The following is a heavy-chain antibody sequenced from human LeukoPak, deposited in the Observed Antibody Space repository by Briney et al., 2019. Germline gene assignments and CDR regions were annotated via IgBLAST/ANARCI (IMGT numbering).Heavy chain of an antibody. Sequence: GRSLRISCTASGFTFRNYPFHWVRQAPGKGLEWVAVISYDGSNKYYADSEKGRFTISRDNSKNTLYLQMNSLRAEDTAVYYCAREDIVVVPVAVGFYGLDVWGQGTTVTVSS. CDR3: AREDIVVVPVAVGFYGLDV. CDR2: ISYDGSNK. CDR1: GFTFRNYP. V-gene: IGHV3-30-3*01. D-gene: IGHD2-2*01. J-gene: IGHJ6*02.